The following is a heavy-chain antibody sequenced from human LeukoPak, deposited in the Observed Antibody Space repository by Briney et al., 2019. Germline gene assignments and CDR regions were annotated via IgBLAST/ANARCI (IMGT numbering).Heavy chain of an antibody. Sequence: GGSLRLSCAASGFTFSSYGMSWVRQAPGKGLEWVSAISGSGGSTYYADSVKGRFTISRDNAKNSLYLQMNSLRAEDTAVYYCAREAAAAGDFDYWGQGTLVTVSS. J-gene: IGHJ4*02. V-gene: IGHV3-23*01. D-gene: IGHD6-13*01. CDR1: GFTFSSYG. CDR3: AREAAAAGDFDY. CDR2: ISGSGGST.